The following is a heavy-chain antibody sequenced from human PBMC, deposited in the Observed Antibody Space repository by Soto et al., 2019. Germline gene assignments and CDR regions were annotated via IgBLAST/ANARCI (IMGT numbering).Heavy chain of an antibody. CDR3: ASTQYYGSGSYYKWAYYYYYGMDV. V-gene: IGHV4-59*01. Sequence: SETLSLTCTVSGGSISSYYWSWIRQPPGKGLEWIGYIYYSGSTNYNPSLKSRVTISVDTSKNQFSLKLSSVTAADTAVYYCASTQYYGSGSYYKWAYYYYYGMDVWGQGTTVTV. J-gene: IGHJ6*02. CDR1: GGSISSYY. CDR2: IYYSGST. D-gene: IGHD3-10*01.